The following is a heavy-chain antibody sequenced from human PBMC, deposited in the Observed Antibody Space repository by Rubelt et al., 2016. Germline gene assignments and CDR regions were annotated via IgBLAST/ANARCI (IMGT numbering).Heavy chain of an antibody. V-gene: IGHV3-21*01. CDR2: ISRSGTSI. J-gene: IGHJ4*02. CDR1: GFTFSSYS. CDR3: ASRFCTNGVCHFDY. D-gene: IGHD2-8*01. Sequence: EVQLVESGGGLVKPGESLRLSCAASGFTFSSYSMNWVRQAPGKGLEWVSSISRSGTSIYYADSVRGRFTISRDNAKDELYLQMNSLRAEDMAGYYCASRFCTNGVCHFDYWGQGTLVTVSS.